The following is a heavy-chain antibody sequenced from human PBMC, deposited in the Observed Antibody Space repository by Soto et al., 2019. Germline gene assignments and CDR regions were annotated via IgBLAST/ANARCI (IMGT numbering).Heavy chain of an antibody. V-gene: IGHV3-74*01. CDR1: GFTFSRYV. Sequence: EVQLVESGGGLIQPGGSLRLSCAASGFTFSRYVMNWVRQTPGKGLEWVSCITSDGTSTTYADSVKGRFTISRDNAKNTVYLQMDSLGAEDTALYYCRVWIGELSTDYWGQGTLVTVSS. CDR3: RVWIGELSTDY. D-gene: IGHD3-10*01. CDR2: ITSDGTST. J-gene: IGHJ4*02.